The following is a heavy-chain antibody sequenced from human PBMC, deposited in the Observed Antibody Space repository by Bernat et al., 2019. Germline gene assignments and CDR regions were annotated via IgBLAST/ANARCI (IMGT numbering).Heavy chain of an antibody. CDR2: IYPGDSDT. CDR1: GYSFITYW. CDR3: ARAGFCTGGVCYSDY. J-gene: IGHJ4*02. D-gene: IGHD2-8*02. V-gene: IGHV5-51*01. Sequence: EVQLVQSGAEVKKPGESLKISCKGSGYSFITYWIGWVRQLPGKGLELMGIIYPGDSDTRYSPSFQGQVTISADKSISTAYLQWSSLKASDTAMYYCARAGFCTGGVCYSDYGGQGTLVAVSS.